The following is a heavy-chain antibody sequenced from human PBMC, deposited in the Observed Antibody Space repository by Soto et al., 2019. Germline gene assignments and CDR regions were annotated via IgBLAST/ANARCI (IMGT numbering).Heavy chain of an antibody. Sequence: SVKVSCKASGGTFSSYAISWVRQAPGQGLEWMGGIIPIFGTANYAQKFQGRVTITADESTSTAYMELSSLRSEDTAVYYRARGGSSSWYGLYGMDVWGQGTTVTVSS. D-gene: IGHD6-13*01. CDR1: GGTFSSYA. CDR3: ARGGSSSWYGLYGMDV. V-gene: IGHV1-69*13. J-gene: IGHJ6*02. CDR2: IIPIFGTA.